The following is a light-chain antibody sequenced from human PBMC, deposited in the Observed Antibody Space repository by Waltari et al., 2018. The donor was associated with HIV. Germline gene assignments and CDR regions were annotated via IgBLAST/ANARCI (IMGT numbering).Light chain of an antibody. V-gene: IGLV2-23*02. J-gene: IGLJ2*01. Sequence: QSALTQPASVSGSLGQSITISCTGTSSDVGAYNLVSWYQQHPGKAPKLMLFEVTKRSAGVSDRVSGSRAGNTAFLTISGLQVEDEGDYYCCSYTGTGVLFGGVTKLTVL. CDR3: CSYTGTGVL. CDR1: SSDVGAYNL. CDR2: EVT.